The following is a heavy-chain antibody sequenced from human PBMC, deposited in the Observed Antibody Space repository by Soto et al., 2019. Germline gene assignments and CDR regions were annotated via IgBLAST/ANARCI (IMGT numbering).Heavy chain of an antibody. D-gene: IGHD6-25*01. V-gene: IGHV3-48*02. Sequence: EVQLVESGGGLVQLGGSLRLSCAASGFTFSSCSMNWVRQAPGKGLEWLSYISSTSSTIYYADSVKGRFTISRDNARNSLYLQMNSLRDEDTAVYYCASWPDAADYWGQGTLVTVSS. CDR2: ISSTSSTI. CDR3: ASWPDAADY. CDR1: GFTFSSCS. J-gene: IGHJ4*02.